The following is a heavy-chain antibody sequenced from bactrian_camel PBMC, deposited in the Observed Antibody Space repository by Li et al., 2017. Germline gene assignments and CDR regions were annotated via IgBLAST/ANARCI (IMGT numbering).Heavy chain of an antibody. CDR3: KRSALGRCAGY. J-gene: IGHJ4*01. CDR1: AYILENCG. CDR2: VRKDGTP. D-gene: IGHD1*01. Sequence: HVQLVESGGGEVQAGGSLKLSCAGSAYILENCGMVWYRQTKGKEEKLVSVRKDGTPVYEDTVKGRFTISKDKVVDTVYLQMNSLRPEDTAMYFCKRSALGRCAGYWGQGTQVTVSS. V-gene: IGHV3S60*01.